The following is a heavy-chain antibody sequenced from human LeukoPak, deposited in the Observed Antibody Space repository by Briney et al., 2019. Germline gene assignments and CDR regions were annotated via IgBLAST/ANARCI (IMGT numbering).Heavy chain of an antibody. CDR2: ITGSGGNT. D-gene: IGHD6-13*01. Sequence: GGSLRLSCEASGFILSSYSMSWVRQAPGKGLEWVSVITGSGGNTYYADSVKGRFTISKDNSKNTVYLQMSSLRVDDTAVYYCAKAASSSWPSYYYGMDVWGQGTTVTVSS. J-gene: IGHJ6*02. CDR1: GFILSSYS. CDR3: AKAASSSWPSYYYGMDV. V-gene: IGHV3-23*01.